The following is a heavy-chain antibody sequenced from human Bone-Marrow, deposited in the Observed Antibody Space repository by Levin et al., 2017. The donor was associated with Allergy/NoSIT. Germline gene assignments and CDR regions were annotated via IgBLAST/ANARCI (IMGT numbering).Heavy chain of an antibody. V-gene: IGHV3-21*01. CDR3: ARDTIFGVVIFHY. D-gene: IGHD3-3*01. J-gene: IGHJ4*02. Sequence: LSLTCAASGFTFSSYSMNWVRQAPGKGLEWVSSISSSSSYIYYADSVKGRFTISRDNAKNSLYLQMNSLRAEDTGVYYCARDTIFGVVIFHYWGQGTLVTVSS. CDR2: ISSSSSYI. CDR1: GFTFSSYS.